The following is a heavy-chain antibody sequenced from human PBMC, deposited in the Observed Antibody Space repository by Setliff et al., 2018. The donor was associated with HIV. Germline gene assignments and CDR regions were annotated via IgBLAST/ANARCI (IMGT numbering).Heavy chain of an antibody. D-gene: IGHD3-16*01. J-gene: IGHJ4*02. CDR2: IGSSNHGI. V-gene: IGHV3-48*04. CDR3: AAVPWGHSSLIIDH. Sequence: LSLTCAASGFTFSNSWMTWVRQAPGKGLDWVAHIGSSNHGIHYTASVQGRFTISRDNAKNSVYLQMHSLRVEDTAVYYCAAVPWGHSSLIIDHWGQGTPVTV. CDR1: GFTFSNSW.